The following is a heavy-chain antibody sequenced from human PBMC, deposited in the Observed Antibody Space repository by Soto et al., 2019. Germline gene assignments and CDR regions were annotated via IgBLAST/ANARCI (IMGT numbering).Heavy chain of an antibody. CDR1: DFNFNNAW. CDR3: ATLPGYWGSAPFDY. V-gene: IGHV3-15*07. D-gene: IGHD7-27*01. Sequence: EVQLVESGGGLVKPGGSLRLSCVVSDFNFNNAWMNWVRQAPGKGLEWVGHIKSKVDGGTTDYAALVKGRFIISRDDSEKTVYLQMNSMTIEDAAVYYCATLPGYWGSAPFDYWGQGTLVTVSS. J-gene: IGHJ4*02. CDR2: IKSKVDGGTT.